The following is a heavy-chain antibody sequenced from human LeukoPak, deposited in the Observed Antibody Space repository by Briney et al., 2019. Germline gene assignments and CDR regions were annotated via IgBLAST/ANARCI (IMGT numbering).Heavy chain of an antibody. CDR1: GFTLSDYY. V-gene: IGHV3-15*01. J-gene: IGHJ4*02. CDR3: TTYPSFDY. Sequence: GGSLRLSCAASGFTLSDYYMSWIRQAPGKGLEWVGRIKSKTDGGTTDYAAPVKGRFTISRDDSKNTLYLQMNSLKTEDTAVYYCTTYPSFDYWGQGTLATVSS. CDR2: IKSKTDGGTT.